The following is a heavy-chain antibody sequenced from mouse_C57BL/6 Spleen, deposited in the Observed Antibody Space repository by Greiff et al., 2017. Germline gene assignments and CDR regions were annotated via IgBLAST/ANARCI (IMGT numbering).Heavy chain of an antibody. CDR2: ISSGGRYT. V-gene: IGHV5-6*01. CDR1: GFTFSSYG. D-gene: IGHD1-1*01. Sequence: EVQVVESGGDLVKPGGSLKLSCAASGFTFSSYGMSWVRQTPDKRLEWVATISSGGRYTYYPDSVKGRFTISRDTAKNTLYLQMSSLMSADTAMYYCARHYYGSSYGYFDVWGTGTTVTVSS. CDR3: ARHYYGSSYGYFDV. J-gene: IGHJ1*03.